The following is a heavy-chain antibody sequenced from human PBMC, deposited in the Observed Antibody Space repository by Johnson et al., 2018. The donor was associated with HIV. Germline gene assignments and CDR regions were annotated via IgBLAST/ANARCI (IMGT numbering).Heavy chain of an antibody. CDR2: IRYDGSNK. Sequence: VHPVESGGGVQQPAVSLILSCPAPRFTLSIFAKTWVRQAPGTGLEWVAFIRYDGSNKYYADSVKGSCTISRDNSKNTLYLQMNSLRAEDTAVYFCARDGKYSSIGPDAFDVWGQGTMVAVSS. CDR1: RFTLSIFA. D-gene: IGHD6-13*01. J-gene: IGHJ3*01. V-gene: IGHV3-30*02. CDR3: ARDGKYSSIGPDAFDV.